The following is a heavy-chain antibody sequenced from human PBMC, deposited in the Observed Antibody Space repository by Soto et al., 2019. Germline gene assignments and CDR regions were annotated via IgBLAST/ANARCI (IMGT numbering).Heavy chain of an antibody. Sequence: EVQLLESGGGLVQPGGSLRLSCAASGFTFSSYAMSWGRQAPGKGLEWVSAISGSGGSTYYAGSVKGRFTISRDNSQNTLYLQMNSLRAEDTAVYYCAKVQGYSSSWYTYYYGMDVWGQGTTVTVSS. CDR1: GFTFSSYA. V-gene: IGHV3-23*01. CDR3: AKVQGYSSSWYTYYYGMDV. D-gene: IGHD6-13*01. J-gene: IGHJ6*02. CDR2: ISGSGGST.